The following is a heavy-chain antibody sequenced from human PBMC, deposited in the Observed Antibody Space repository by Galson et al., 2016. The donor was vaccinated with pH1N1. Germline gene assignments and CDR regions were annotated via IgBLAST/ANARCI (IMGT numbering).Heavy chain of an antibody. D-gene: IGHD1-26*01. CDR2: NYHSGST. CDR1: GGSITSNNW. V-gene: IGHV4-4*02. CDR3: ARSYSGTYFIGGDRGFDY. Sequence: ETLSLTSGVSGGSITSNNWWSWVRQPPGKGLEWIGENYHSGSTKYNPSLESRVTISLDKSKNHFSLRVTSVIAADTAVYYCARSYSGTYFIGGDRGFDYWGQGTLVTGSS. J-gene: IGHJ4*02.